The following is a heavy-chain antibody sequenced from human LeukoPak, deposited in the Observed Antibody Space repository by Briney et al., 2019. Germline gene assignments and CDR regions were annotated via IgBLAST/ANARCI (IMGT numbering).Heavy chain of an antibody. D-gene: IGHD3-10*01. CDR2: IYSGGST. CDR3: ARDPTEYYFDY. J-gene: IGHJ4*02. Sequence: GRSLRLSCAASGLTVSSNYMSGVCQAPGKREEWGSVIYSGGSTYYADSVTGRLTICRETAKNSRYLQMNSRRAEDTAVYYCARDPTEYYFDYWGQGTLVTVSS. V-gene: IGHV3-66*01. CDR1: GLTVSSNY.